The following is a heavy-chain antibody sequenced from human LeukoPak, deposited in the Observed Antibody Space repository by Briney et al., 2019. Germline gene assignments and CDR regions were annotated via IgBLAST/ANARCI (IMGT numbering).Heavy chain of an antibody. V-gene: IGHV3-48*04. CDR2: ISSSSSTI. CDR1: GFTLSSYS. Sequence: GGSLRLSCAASGFTLSSYSLNWVRQAPGKGLEWVSYISSSSSTISYADSVKGRFAISRDNAENSLNLQMNSLRAEDTAVYYCARDSSLGDHDAFDIWGQGTMVTVSS. J-gene: IGHJ3*02. D-gene: IGHD3-16*01. CDR3: ARDSSLGDHDAFDI.